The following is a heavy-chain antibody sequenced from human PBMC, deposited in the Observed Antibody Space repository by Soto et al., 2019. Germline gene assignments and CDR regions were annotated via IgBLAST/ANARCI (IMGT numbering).Heavy chain of an antibody. V-gene: IGHV1-18*01. J-gene: IGHJ4*02. CDR3: AKDRPRFTQQIVDVY. CDR2: ISAFTDYT. CDR1: GYTFTDHG. Sequence: QIQLVQSGAEVKKPGASVKVSCKASGYTFTDHGISWVRQAPGQGLEWVGWISAFTDYTDYAQKFRGRVTMTTDKGTNTAYMELRSLTSDDTAVYSCAKDRPRFTQQIVDVYWGQGTLVTVSS. D-gene: IGHD3-16*02.